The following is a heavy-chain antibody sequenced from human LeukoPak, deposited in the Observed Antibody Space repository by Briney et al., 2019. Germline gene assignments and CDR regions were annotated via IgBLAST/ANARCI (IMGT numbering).Heavy chain of an antibody. Sequence: PGGSLRLSCAASGSTFSSYWMSWVRQAPGKGPEWVATIRQDGSQKYYVDSVKGRFTISRDNAKNSLYLQMNSLRAEDTAVYYCARESGSVTSEVDFDYWGQGTLVTVSS. CDR1: GSTFSSYW. D-gene: IGHD4-17*01. J-gene: IGHJ4*02. CDR2: IRQDGSQK. CDR3: ARESGSVTSEVDFDY. V-gene: IGHV3-7*01.